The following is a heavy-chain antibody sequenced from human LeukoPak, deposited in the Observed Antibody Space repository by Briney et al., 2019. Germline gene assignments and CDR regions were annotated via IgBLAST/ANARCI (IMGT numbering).Heavy chain of an antibody. J-gene: IGHJ6*03. D-gene: IGHD6-13*01. CDR1: EFTFSSYW. Sequence: PGGSLRLSCAASEFTFSSYWMSWVRQAPGKGLEWVANIKQDGSEKYYADSVKGRFTISRDNAKKSLYLQMNSLRAEDTAVYYCAREGKAQRTSSSWKIADYYYYYMDVWGKGTTVTVSS. CDR2: IKQDGSEK. CDR3: AREGKAQRTSSSWKIADYYYYYMDV. V-gene: IGHV3-7*01.